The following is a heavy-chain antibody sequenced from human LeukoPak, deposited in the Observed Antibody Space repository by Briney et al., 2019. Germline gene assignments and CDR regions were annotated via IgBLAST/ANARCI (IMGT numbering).Heavy chain of an antibody. D-gene: IGHD3-22*01. CDR3: ARGNYYDSSGEY. Sequence: GGSLRLSCAASGFTFNNYAMSWVRQAPGKGLEWVSAISGSDAGTYYADSVKGRFTISRDNSKNTLYLQMNSLRAEDTAVYYCARGNYYDSSGEYWGQGTLVTVSS. CDR2: ISGSDAGT. J-gene: IGHJ4*02. CDR1: GFTFNNYA. V-gene: IGHV3-23*01.